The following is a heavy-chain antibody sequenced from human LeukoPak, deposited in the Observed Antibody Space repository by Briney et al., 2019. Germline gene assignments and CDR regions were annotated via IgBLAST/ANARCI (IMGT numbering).Heavy chain of an antibody. CDR2: VYYTGSS. V-gene: IGHV4-59*01. CDR3: ARQSTYYDFWSGYSAGRYFDY. CDR1: GDSISSSY. D-gene: IGHD3-3*01. Sequence: SETLSLTCTVSGDSISSSYWSWIRQPPGKGLEWIGYVYYTGSSYYNPSLKSRATTSIDMSKNQFSLKLTSMTAADTAVYYCARQSTYYDFWSGYSAGRYFDYWGQGTLVTVSS. J-gene: IGHJ4*02.